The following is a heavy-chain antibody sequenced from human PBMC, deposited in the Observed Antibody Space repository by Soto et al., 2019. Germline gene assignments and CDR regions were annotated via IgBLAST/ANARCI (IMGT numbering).Heavy chain of an antibody. J-gene: IGHJ4*02. V-gene: IGHV1-3*01. D-gene: IGHD3-22*01. CDR3: ARGDYYSSCLPFDY. CDR2: INAGNGNT. CDR1: GYTFTSYA. Sequence: ASVKVSCKASGYTFTSYALHWVRQAPGQRLEWMGWINAGNGNTKYSQKFQGRVTITRDTSASTAYMELSSLRSEDTAVYDCARGDYYSSCLPFDYWGQGTLVTAPQ.